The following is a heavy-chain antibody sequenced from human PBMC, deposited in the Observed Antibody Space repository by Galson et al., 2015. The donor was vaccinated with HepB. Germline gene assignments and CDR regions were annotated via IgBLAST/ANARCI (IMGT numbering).Heavy chain of an antibody. CDR2: IAYDGSNK. CDR3: AKNMAAAGSPPAYYNYGMDV. J-gene: IGHJ6*02. V-gene: IGHV3-30*18. CDR1: GFTFSRFA. D-gene: IGHD6-13*01. Sequence: SLRLSCAASGFTFSRFAMHWVRQAPGKGLEWVGAIAYDGSNKYYADSVKGRFTISRDNSKNTVYLQMNSLRAEDTAVYYCAKNMAAAGSPPAYYNYGMDVWGQGTTVTVSS.